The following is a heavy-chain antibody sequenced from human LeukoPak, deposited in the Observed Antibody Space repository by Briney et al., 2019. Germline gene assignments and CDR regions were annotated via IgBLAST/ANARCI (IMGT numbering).Heavy chain of an antibody. CDR3: ARDSGGWYEYYYYYMDV. CDR1: GFTFSSYA. V-gene: IGHV3-21*01. J-gene: IGHJ6*03. Sequence: PGGSLRLSCAASGFTFSSYAMSWVRQAPGKGLEWVSSISSSSSYIYYADSVKGRFTISRDNAKNSLYLQMNSLRAEDTAVYYCARDSGGWYEYYYYYMDVWGKGTTVTVSS. D-gene: IGHD6-19*01. CDR2: ISSSSSYI.